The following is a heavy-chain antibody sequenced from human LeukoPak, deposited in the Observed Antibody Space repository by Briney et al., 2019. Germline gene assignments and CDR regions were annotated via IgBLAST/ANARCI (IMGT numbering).Heavy chain of an antibody. CDR2: IHSSGST. CDR1: GGSISNNY. D-gene: IGHD1-26*01. J-gene: IGHJ4*02. V-gene: IGHV4-59*08. CDR3: ARHGLKLVGASTIYFDN. Sequence: IPSETLSLTCSVSGGSISNNYWSWIRQSPEKGLEWIGYIHSSGSTDYNPSFKSRVVVSVDTSKNQFSLKLYSVTAAATAVYYCARHGLKLVGASTIYFDNWGQGTLVTVSS.